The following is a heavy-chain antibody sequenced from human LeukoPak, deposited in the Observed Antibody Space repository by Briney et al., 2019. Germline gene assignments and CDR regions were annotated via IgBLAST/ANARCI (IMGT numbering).Heavy chain of an antibody. CDR1: GFTFRSYW. D-gene: IGHD3-16*01. J-gene: IGHJ5*02. V-gene: IGHV4-39*07. CDR2: IYYSGST. Sequence: PGGSLRLSCAGSGFTFRSYWMHWVRQPPGKGLEWIGSIYYSGSTYYNPSLKSRVTISVDTSKNQFSLKLSSVTAADTAVYYCARDLVAGDIWFDPWGQGTLVTVSS. CDR3: ARDLVAGDIWFDP.